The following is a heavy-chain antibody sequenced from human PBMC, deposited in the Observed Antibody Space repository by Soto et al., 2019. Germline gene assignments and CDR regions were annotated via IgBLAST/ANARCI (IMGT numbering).Heavy chain of an antibody. CDR2: MDPKTGNA. J-gene: IGHJ6*02. CDR1: GRMSSTGD. Sequence: QLVQSGAEVKKPGASVKVSCRASGRMSSTGDINWVRRGPGQGLGWMGWMDPKTGNAGYAEKFQDRVTLTANTSISVAYMELSSLTSGDTAVYYCARGAVYDSGGYPYGMDVWGQGTTVIVSS. D-gene: IGHD3-22*01. CDR3: ARGAVYDSGGYPYGMDV. V-gene: IGHV1-8*01.